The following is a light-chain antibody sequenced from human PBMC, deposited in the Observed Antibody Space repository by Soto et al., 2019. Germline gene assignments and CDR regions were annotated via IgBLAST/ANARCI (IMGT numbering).Light chain of an antibody. CDR3: QQYNNWPLT. CDR1: QSVGSN. Sequence: EIVMTQSPATLSVSPGERATLSCRASQSVGSNLAWYQQKPGQAPRLLISGASTRATGIPARISGSGSGTEFTLTISSLQSEDFAVYYCQQYNNWPLTFGGGNKVGIK. V-gene: IGKV3-15*01. CDR2: GAS. J-gene: IGKJ4*01.